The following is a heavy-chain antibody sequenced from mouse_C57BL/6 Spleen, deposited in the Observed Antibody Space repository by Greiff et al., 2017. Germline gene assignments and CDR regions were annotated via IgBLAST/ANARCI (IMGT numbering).Heavy chain of an antibody. CDR3: ARGSIFDY. CDR2: IDPSDSYT. CDR1: GYTFTSYW. V-gene: IGHV1-50*01. Sequence: VQLQQPGAELVKPGASVKLSCKASGYTFTSYWMQWVKQRPGQGLEWIGEIDPSDSYTNYNQKFKGKATLTVDTSSSTAYMQLSSLTSEDSAVYYCARGSIFDYWGQGTTRTVSS. J-gene: IGHJ2*01. D-gene: IGHD2-10*02.